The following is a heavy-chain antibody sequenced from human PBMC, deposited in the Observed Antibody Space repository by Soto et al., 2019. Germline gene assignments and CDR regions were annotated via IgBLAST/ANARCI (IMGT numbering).Heavy chain of an antibody. CDR1: GLTFSNYA. CDR3: ARESSSTVTTGGGGSAKDY. D-gene: IGHD4-17*01. CDR2: ISYDGTNR. Sequence: QVHLVESGGGVVQPGRSLGLSCAASGLTFSNYAMHWVRQAPGKGLEWVAFISYDGTNRCYPDSVKGRFTISRDNSKNPLYLQMNSLKTEDTAVYYCARESSSTVTTGGGGSAKDYWGQGTLVTVSS. V-gene: IGHV3-30-3*01. J-gene: IGHJ4*02.